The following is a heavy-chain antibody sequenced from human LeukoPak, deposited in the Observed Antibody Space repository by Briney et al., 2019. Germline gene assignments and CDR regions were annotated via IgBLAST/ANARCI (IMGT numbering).Heavy chain of an antibody. J-gene: IGHJ4*02. V-gene: IGHV3-7*01. D-gene: IGHD3-3*01. CDR1: GFMFSRYS. CDR2: LKESGIEK. Sequence: GGPLRLSCVGSGFMFSRYSMGWVRQAPGKGLEFVAHLKESGIEKEYVDSVKGRFTISRDNAENLLYLQMNSLRAEDTALYFCARWRGAQSEFDYWGQGTQVTVSS. CDR3: ARWRGAQSEFDY.